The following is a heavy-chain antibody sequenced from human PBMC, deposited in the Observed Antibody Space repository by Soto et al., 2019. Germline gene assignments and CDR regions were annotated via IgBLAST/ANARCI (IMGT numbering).Heavy chain of an antibody. Sequence: QVLLQESGPGLVQPSGTLSLSCVVSGVSISSNYYWGWVRQPPGKGLEWLGDISHIGSVNYNPSLWSQVTFSMDKSHKQFSLKVNAVTVADTAVYYCSRSFGWYAIDYRGQGTLV. CDR3: SRSFGWYAIDY. CDR2: ISHIGSV. V-gene: IGHV4-4*02. D-gene: IGHD6-19*01. J-gene: IGHJ4*02. CDR1: GVSISSNYY.